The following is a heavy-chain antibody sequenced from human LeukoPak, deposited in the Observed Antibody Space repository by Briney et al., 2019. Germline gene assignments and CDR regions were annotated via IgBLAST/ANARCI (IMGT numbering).Heavy chain of an antibody. CDR1: GFTFSSYS. V-gene: IGHV3-21*01. Sequence: GGSLRLSRAASGFTFSSYSMNWVRQAPGKGLEWVSSISSSSSYIYYADSVKGRFTISRDNAKNSLYLQMNSLRAEDTAVYYCARVGDYDAFDIWGQGTMVTVSS. D-gene: IGHD4-17*01. J-gene: IGHJ3*02. CDR3: ARVGDYDAFDI. CDR2: ISSSSSYI.